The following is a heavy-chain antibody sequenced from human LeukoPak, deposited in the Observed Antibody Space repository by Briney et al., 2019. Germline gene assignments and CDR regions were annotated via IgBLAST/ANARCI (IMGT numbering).Heavy chain of an antibody. CDR1: GFRFHNFW. Sequence: GESLKISCQASGFRFHNFWIGWVRRMHGKALEWMGIVYPADSDTRYTPSFEGQVSISVDKSISTAYLQWTSLKASDTAMYYCARLSDYTNYNYYMDVWGKGTPVTVSS. CDR3: ARLSDYTNYNYYMDV. CDR2: VYPADSDT. V-gene: IGHV5-51*01. J-gene: IGHJ6*03. D-gene: IGHD4-11*01.